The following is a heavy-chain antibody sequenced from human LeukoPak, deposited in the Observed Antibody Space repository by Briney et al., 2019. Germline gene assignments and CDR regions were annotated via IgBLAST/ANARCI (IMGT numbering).Heavy chain of an antibody. V-gene: IGHV1-8*01. CDR1: GYTFISYD. D-gene: IGHD2-15*01. Sequence: EASVKVSCKASGYTFISYDLNWVRQVPGQGLEWMGWMNPNTGNTGYAQKFQGRVTMTRNTSISTAYMELSSLRSEDTAVYYCARSHVRHLYCSGGSCLKWDWGQGTLVTVSS. CDR2: MNPNTGNT. J-gene: IGHJ4*02. CDR3: ARSHVRHLYCSGGSCLKWD.